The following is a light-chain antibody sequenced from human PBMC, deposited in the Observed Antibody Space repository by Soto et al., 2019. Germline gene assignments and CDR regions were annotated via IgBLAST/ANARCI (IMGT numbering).Light chain of an antibody. J-gene: IGLJ2*01. V-gene: IGLV2-14*01. CDR3: SSYTSSSTLVV. CDR2: EVS. Sequence: QSALTQPASVSGSPGQSITISCTGTSSDVGGYKYVSWYQKHPGKAPKLIIYEVSNRPSGVSNRFSGSKSGNTASLTISGLQAEDEADYYCSSYTSSSTLVVFGGGTKLTVL. CDR1: SSDVGGYKY.